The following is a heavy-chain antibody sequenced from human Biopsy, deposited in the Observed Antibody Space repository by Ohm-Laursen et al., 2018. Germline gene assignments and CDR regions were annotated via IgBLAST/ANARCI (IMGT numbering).Heavy chain of an antibody. CDR1: GGSISSDY. J-gene: IGHJ6*02. V-gene: IGHV4-59*07. D-gene: IGHD2/OR15-2a*01. CDR2: IYYSGST. Sequence: SDTLSLTCPVSGGSISSDYWSWIRQTPGKGLEWIGYIYYSGSTNYNPSLKSRVTISVDTFKNQFSLRLNSVTAADTAVYYCARATNSTGWPYYYFYGMDVWGQGTTVTVSS. CDR3: ARATNSTGWPYYYFYGMDV.